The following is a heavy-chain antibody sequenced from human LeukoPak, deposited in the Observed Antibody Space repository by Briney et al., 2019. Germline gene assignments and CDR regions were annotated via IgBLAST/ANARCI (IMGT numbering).Heavy chain of an antibody. CDR2: IRQDGNEK. CDR1: GFTFSNYW. Sequence: PGGSLRLSCAASGFTFSNYWMSWLRQAPGKGLEWVANIRQDGNEKYFVDSVKGRFTISRDNSKNTLYLQMNSLRAEDTAVYYCARDSLRYCSGGSCYLSDWGQGTLVTVSS. CDR3: ARDSLRYCSGGSCYLSD. D-gene: IGHD2-15*01. V-gene: IGHV3-7*01. J-gene: IGHJ4*02.